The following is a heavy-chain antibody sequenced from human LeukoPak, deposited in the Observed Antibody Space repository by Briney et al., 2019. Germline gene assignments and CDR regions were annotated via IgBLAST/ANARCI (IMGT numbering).Heavy chain of an antibody. CDR1: GFSLSRNA. V-gene: IGHV3-23*01. CDR2: ISGEGGTT. D-gene: IGHD3-16*01. Sequence: PGESLRLSCAASGFSLSRNAMNWVRQAPGKGLEWVSGISGEGGTTYYADSVTGRFTISRDNSKNTLYLQMSSLRAEDTAVYYCAKSYMLRDWFDPWGQGTLVTVSS. CDR3: AKSYMLRDWFDP. J-gene: IGHJ5*02.